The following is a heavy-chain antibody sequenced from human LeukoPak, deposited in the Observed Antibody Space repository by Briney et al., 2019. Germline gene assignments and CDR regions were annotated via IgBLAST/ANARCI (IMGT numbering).Heavy chain of an antibody. Sequence: ASVKVSCKAPGYTFTTYDINWVRQATGQGLEWMGWMNPNSGNTGYAQKFQGRVTMTRNTSISTAYMELSNLRSEDTAVYYCARGPNKSDGGNSGSAWFDPWGQGTLVTVSS. D-gene: IGHD4-23*01. V-gene: IGHV1-8*01. J-gene: IGHJ5*02. CDR2: MNPNSGNT. CDR1: GYTFTTYD. CDR3: ARGPNKSDGGNSGSAWFDP.